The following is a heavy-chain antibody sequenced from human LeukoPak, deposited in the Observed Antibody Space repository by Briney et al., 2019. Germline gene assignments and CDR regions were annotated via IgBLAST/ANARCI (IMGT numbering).Heavy chain of an antibody. J-gene: IGHJ4*02. Sequence: GGSLRLSCAASGLTFSNAWMSWVRQAPGKGLEWVANIKKDGSEKYYVDSVKGRFTISRDNAKNSLYLQMNSLRAEDTAVYYCATYSSAFSYWGQGTLVTVSS. CDR2: IKKDGSEK. D-gene: IGHD6-19*01. V-gene: IGHV3-7*01. CDR1: GLTFSNAW. CDR3: ATYSSAFSY.